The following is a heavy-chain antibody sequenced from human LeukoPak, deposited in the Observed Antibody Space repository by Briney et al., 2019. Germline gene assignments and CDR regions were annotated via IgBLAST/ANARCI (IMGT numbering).Heavy chain of an antibody. CDR3: ARDQVAALRRGFHFDY. CDR2: IWYDGSNK. J-gene: IGHJ4*02. V-gene: IGHV3-33*01. D-gene: IGHD2-15*01. Sequence: GGSLRLSCAASGFTCSSYGMHWVRQAPGKGLGWVAVIWYDGSNKYYADSVKGRFTISRDNSKNTLYLQMNSLRAEDTAVYYCARDQVAALRRGFHFDYWGQGTLVTVSS. CDR1: GFTCSSYG.